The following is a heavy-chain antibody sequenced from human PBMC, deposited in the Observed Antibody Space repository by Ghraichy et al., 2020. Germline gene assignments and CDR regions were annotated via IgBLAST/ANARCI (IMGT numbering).Heavy chain of an antibody. CDR3: ARDKRDDILTGYWPLDY. V-gene: IGHV3-30*04. CDR1: GFTFSSYA. J-gene: IGHJ4*02. CDR2: ISYDGSNK. D-gene: IGHD3-9*01. Sequence: GESLNISCAASGFTFSSYAMHWVRQAPGKGLEWVAVISYDGSNKYYVDSVKGRFTISRDNSKNTLYLQMNSLRAEDTAVYYCARDKRDDILTGYWPLDYWGQGTLVTVSS.